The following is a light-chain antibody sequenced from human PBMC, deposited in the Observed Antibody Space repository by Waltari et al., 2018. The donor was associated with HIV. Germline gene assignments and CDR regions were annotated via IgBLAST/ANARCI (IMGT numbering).Light chain of an antibody. CDR1: QNLKTF. Sequence: QLTQSPSSLSASLGDKVTITCRASQNLKTFFNWYQLRPGKTPRLLIYGVSGLPTGVPSRFTGGGSGADFTLTINNLQPEDLASYYCQQTYSVSSSFGPGTRVEI. V-gene: IGKV1-39*01. CDR3: QQTYSVSSS. J-gene: IGKJ5*01. CDR2: GVS.